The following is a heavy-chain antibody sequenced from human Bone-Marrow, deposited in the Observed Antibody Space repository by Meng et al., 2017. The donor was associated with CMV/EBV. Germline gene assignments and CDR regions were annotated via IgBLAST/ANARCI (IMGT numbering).Heavy chain of an antibody. V-gene: IGHV3-23*01. Sequence: GGSLRLSCAASGFIFNKYAVAWVRQAPGKGLEWVSSISGSEGSIYYADSAKGRFTISRDNSKNTLYLQMNSLRSEDTAVYYCARAIRGRNIVVVPAASPWGQGTLVTVSS. D-gene: IGHD2-2*01. CDR1: GFIFNKYA. CDR3: ARAIRGRNIVVVPAASP. J-gene: IGHJ5*02. CDR2: ISGSEGSI.